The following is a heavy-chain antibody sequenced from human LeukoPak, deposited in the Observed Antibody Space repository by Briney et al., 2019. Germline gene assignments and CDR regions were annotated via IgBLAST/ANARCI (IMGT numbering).Heavy chain of an antibody. CDR2: MNPNSGNT. CDR1: GYTFTNYD. J-gene: IGHJ4*02. V-gene: IGHV1-8*01. CDR3: ASQYYDILTGYYI. D-gene: IGHD3-9*01. Sequence: ASVKVSCKASGYTFTNYDINWVRQATGQGLEWMGWMNPNSGNTGSAQKFQGRVTMTRNTSITTAYMELSSLRSEDTAVYYCASQYYDILTGYYIWGQGTLVTVSS.